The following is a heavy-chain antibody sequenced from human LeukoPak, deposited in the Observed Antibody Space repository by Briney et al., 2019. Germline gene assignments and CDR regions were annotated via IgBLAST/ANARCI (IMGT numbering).Heavy chain of an antibody. Sequence: GGSLRLSCAASGFTVSSNYMSWVRQAPGKGLVWVSRINSDGSSTSYADSVKGRFTISRDNAKNTLYLQMNSLRAEDTAVYYCTRDSAHSGDYWGQGTLVTVSS. J-gene: IGHJ4*02. CDR3: TRDSAHSGDY. CDR1: GFTVSSNY. V-gene: IGHV3-74*01. D-gene: IGHD2-15*01. CDR2: INSDGSST.